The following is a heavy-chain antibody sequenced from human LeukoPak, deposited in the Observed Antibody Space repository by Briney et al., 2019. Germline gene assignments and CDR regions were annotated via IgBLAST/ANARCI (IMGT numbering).Heavy chain of an antibody. CDR1: GFTFSSFW. Sequence: GGSLRLSCAASGFTFSSFWMHWVRQAPGKGLVWVSRMNSDGSSTSYADSVKGRFTISRDNAKNTLYLQMNSLRADDTAVYYCASGGYRFFDYWGQGTLVTASS. J-gene: IGHJ4*02. V-gene: IGHV3-74*01. CDR2: MNSDGSST. CDR3: ASGGYRFFDY. D-gene: IGHD3-10*01.